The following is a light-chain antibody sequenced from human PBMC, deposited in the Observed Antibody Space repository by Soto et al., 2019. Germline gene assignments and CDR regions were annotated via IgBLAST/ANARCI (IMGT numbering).Light chain of an antibody. CDR2: GAS. V-gene: IGKV3-20*01. CDR1: QSLLHSNGYNY. J-gene: IGKJ1*01. CDR3: QQYGSWT. Sequence: DIVMAHSPLSLRVTPGEPASVCCRSSQSLLHSNGYNYLDWYQQKPGQAPRLLIYGASSRATGIPDRFSGSGSGTDFTLTISRLEPEDFAVYYCQQYGSWTFGQGTKVDIK.